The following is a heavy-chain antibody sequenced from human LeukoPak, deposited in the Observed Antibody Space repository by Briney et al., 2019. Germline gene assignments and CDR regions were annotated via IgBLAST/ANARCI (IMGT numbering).Heavy chain of an antibody. J-gene: IGHJ4*02. CDR3: ARGVPLYCSGGSCPDY. Sequence: SETLSLTCSISGGSFSSGYYCWGWVRQPPGKGLEWIGTLCYSGNIYYNPSLKSPVTISIDTSKNQFFLKLTSVTAADTALYYCARGVPLYCSGGSCPDYWGQGTLVTVSS. CDR2: LCYSGNI. D-gene: IGHD2-15*01. CDR1: GGSFSSGYYC. V-gene: IGHV4-39*07.